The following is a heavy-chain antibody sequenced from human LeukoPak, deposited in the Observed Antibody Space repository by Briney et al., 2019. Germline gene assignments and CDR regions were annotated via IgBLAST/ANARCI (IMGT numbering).Heavy chain of an antibody. J-gene: IGHJ4*02. CDR2: ISGSGGST. Sequence: GGSLRLSCAASGFTFSSYAMSWVRQAPGKGLEWVSAISGSGGSTYYADSVKGRFTISRANSKNKRYLKLNSLRAEDTAVYYCAKSAQRPKYSGSWYPLFYYWGQGTLVTVSS. D-gene: IGHD6-13*01. V-gene: IGHV3-23*01. CDR3: AKSAQRPKYSGSWYPLFYY. CDR1: GFTFSSYA.